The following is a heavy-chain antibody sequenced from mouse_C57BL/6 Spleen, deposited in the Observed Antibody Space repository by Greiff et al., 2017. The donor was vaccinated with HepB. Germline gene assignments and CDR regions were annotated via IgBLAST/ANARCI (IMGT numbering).Heavy chain of an antibody. CDR2: INPNNGGT. Sequence: VQLQQSGPELVKPGASVKISCKASGYTFTDYYMNWVKQSHGKSLEWIGDINPNNGGTSYNQKFKGKATLTVDKSSSTAYIELRSLTSEDSAVYYCARGYGNYGYAMDYWGQGTSVTVSS. J-gene: IGHJ4*01. V-gene: IGHV1-26*01. D-gene: IGHD2-1*01. CDR1: GYTFTDYY. CDR3: ARGYGNYGYAMDY.